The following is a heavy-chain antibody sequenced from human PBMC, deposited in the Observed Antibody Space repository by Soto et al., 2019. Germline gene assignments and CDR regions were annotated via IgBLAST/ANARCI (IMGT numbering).Heavy chain of an antibody. J-gene: IGHJ3*02. CDR1: GYSFTSYW. V-gene: IGHV5-51*01. CDR2: IYPSDSDT. CDR3: ASNSGWYSNAAFDI. D-gene: IGHD6-19*01. Sequence: PGESLKISCQGSGYSFTSYWIGWVRQMPGKGLEWKGIIYPSDSDTRYSPSFQGHVTISADKSIITAYLQWSSLKASDTVLFYCASNSGWYSNAAFDIWGQGTMVTVSS.